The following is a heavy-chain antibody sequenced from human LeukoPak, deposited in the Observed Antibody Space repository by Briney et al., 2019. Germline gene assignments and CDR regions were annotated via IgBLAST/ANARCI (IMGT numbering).Heavy chain of an antibody. CDR1: GFTFSSIA. Sequence: PGKSLRLSCAASGFTFSSIAMHWVRQAPGKGLEWVAVISYDGSTTYYADSVKGRFTISRDNSKNTLYLQMNSLRADDTALYHCARDRSHLDYWGQGTLVTVSS. CDR2: ISYDGSTT. V-gene: IGHV3-30-3*01. CDR3: ARDRSHLDY. J-gene: IGHJ4*02.